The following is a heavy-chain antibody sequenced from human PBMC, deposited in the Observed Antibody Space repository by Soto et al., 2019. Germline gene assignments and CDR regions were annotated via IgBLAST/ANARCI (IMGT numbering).Heavy chain of an antibody. CDR1: GFTFSKFA. CDR3: ANSGQHLRDD. D-gene: IGHD6-13*01. CDR2: IGSCGHGI. J-gene: IGHJ4*02. V-gene: IGHV3-23*01. Sequence: VQLLEIGGGLVQPGGSLRLSCAAAGFTFSKFAMKWVRQAPGKGLEWVSVIGSCGHGIHYADSGQGRFTISRDNSKNMVNLQMNSLRAEDTAVYYCANSGQHLRDDWGQGNLVTVSS.